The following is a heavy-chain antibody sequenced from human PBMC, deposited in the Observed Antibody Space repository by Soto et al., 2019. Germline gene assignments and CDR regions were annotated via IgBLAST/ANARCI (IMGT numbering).Heavy chain of an antibody. CDR3: VGGQYYFDY. Sequence: QVQLVESGGGVVQPGRSLRLSCAASGFPFTTYGMHWVREGPGKGLEWVAVISYDGSNRYYADSVKGRLPISRDNSKHTLYMPRTDLGPEDTALYYCVGGQYYFDYRGQGTLVTVSS. J-gene: IGHJ4*02. D-gene: IGHD3-10*01. CDR1: GFPFTTYG. CDR2: ISYDGSNR. V-gene: IGHV3-30*03.